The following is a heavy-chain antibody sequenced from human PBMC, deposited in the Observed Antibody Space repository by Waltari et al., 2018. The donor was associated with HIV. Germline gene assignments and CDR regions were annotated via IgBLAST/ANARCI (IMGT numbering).Heavy chain of an antibody. V-gene: IGHV1-69*04. CDR1: GRLMRVTA. Sequence: QVQLVESGAEVKKAGAEVTGACTAGGRLMRVTAIGCERQGPGQGLEWMGRITLIAGIVNYAQKFQGRVTITADKSTTTGYMTLYNLRSEDTALYYCASDPDGTDPHNYYGLDVWGRGTTVTVSS. CDR3: ASDPDGTDPHNYYGLDV. J-gene: IGHJ6*02. CDR2: ITLIAGIV. D-gene: IGHD1-1*01.